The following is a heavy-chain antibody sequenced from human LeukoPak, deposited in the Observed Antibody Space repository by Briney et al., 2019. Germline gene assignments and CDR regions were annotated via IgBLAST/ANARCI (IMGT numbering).Heavy chain of an antibody. V-gene: IGHV1-2*02. CDR3: ARLDLAVAGSGY. CDR1: GYTFTGYY. D-gene: IGHD6-19*01. J-gene: IGHJ4*02. Sequence: ASVKVSCKASGYTFTGYYMHWVRQAPGQGLEWMGWISPNSGGTNYAQKFQGRVTMTRDTSISTAYMELSRLRSDDTAVYYCARLDLAVAGSGYWGQGTLVTVSS. CDR2: ISPNSGGT.